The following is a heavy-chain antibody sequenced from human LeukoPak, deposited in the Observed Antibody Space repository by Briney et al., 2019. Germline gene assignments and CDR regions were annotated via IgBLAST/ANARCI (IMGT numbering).Heavy chain of an antibody. CDR2: INHSGST. CDR3: ARRRHYYGSGSPFDY. J-gene: IGHJ4*02. D-gene: IGHD3-10*01. V-gene: IGHV4-34*01. CDR1: GGSFSGYY. Sequence: PSETLSLTCAVYGGSFSGYYWSWIRQPPVKGLEWIGEINHSGSTNYNPSLKSRVTISVDTSKNQFSLKLSSVTAADTAVYYCARRRHYYGSGSPFDYWGQGTLVTVSS.